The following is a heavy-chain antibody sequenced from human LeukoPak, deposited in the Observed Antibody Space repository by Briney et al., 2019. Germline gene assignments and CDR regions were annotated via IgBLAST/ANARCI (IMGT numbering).Heavy chain of an antibody. CDR2: IYYSGST. J-gene: IGHJ4*02. V-gene: IGHV4-59*01. CDR1: GGSFSGYY. CDR3: ARVGSYRFDY. D-gene: IGHD1-26*01. Sequence: KSSETLSLTCAVYGGSFSGYYWSWIRQPPGKGLEWIGYIYYSGSTNYNPSLKSRVTISVDTSKNQFSLKLSSVTAADTAVYYCARVGSYRFDYWGQGTLVTVSS.